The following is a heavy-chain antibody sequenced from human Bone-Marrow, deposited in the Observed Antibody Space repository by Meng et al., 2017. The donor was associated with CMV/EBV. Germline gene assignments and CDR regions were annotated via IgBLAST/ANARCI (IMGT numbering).Heavy chain of an antibody. V-gene: IGHV3-64*02. CDR1: GFTISSYA. CDR3: ARDKGIAARENYYYGMDV. Sequence: ASLKISWASAGFTISSYAMHWIRQAPGKGLEYVSAISSNGGSTYYADSVKGRFTISRDNSKNTLYLQMGSLRAEDMAVYYCARDKGIAARENYYYGMDVWGQGTTVTVSS. CDR2: ISSNGGST. J-gene: IGHJ6*02. D-gene: IGHD6-13*01.